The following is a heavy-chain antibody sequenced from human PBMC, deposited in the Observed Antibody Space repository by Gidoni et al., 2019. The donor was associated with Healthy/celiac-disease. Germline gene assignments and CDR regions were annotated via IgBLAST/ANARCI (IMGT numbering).Heavy chain of an antibody. V-gene: IGHV3-21*01. CDR1: GFTFSSYS. J-gene: IGHJ4*02. CDR3: AREGESSSWPNDY. Sequence: EVQLVESGGGLVKPGGSLRLSCAASGFTFSSYSMNWVRQAPGKGLEWVSSISSSSSYIYYADSVKGRFTISRDNAKNSLYLQMNSLRAEDTAVYYCAREGESSSWPNDYWGQGTLVTVSS. D-gene: IGHD6-13*01. CDR2: ISSSSSYI.